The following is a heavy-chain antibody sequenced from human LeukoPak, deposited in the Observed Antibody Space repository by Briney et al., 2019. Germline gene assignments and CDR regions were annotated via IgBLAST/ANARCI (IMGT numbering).Heavy chain of an antibody. Sequence: GGSLRLSCAASGFTFSSYAMSWVRQAPGKGLEWVSAISGSGGSTYYADSVKGRFTISRDNSKNTPYLQMISLRAEDTAVYYCATTAAGTVIDFDYWGQGTLVTVSS. CDR1: GFTFSSYA. V-gene: IGHV3-23*01. CDR3: ATTAAGTVIDFDY. D-gene: IGHD6-13*01. CDR2: ISGSGGST. J-gene: IGHJ4*02.